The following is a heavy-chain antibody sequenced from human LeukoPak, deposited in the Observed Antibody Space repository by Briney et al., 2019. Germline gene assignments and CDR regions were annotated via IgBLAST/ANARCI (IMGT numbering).Heavy chain of an antibody. CDR2: INHSGST. Sequence: SETLSLTCAVYGGSFSGYYWSWIRQPPGKGLEWIGEINHSGSTNYNPSLKSRVTISVDTSKNQFSLKLSSVTAADTAVYYCARSPGEGYYYYYMDVWGKGTTVTVSS. CDR1: GGSFSGYY. D-gene: IGHD7-27*01. CDR3: ARSPGEGYYYYYMDV. J-gene: IGHJ6*03. V-gene: IGHV4-34*01.